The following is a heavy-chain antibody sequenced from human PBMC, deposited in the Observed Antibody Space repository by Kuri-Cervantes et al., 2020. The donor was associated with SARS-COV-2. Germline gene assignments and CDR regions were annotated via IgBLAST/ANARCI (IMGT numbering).Heavy chain of an antibody. CDR1: GGSFSGYY. Sequence: SQTLSLTCAVYGGSFSGYYWSWIRQPPGKGLEWIGEINHSGGTNYNPSLKSRVTISVDTSKNQFSLKLSSVTAADTAVYYCARGEGPFDYWGQGTLVTVSS. V-gene: IGHV4-34*01. J-gene: IGHJ4*02. CDR3: ARGEGPFDY. CDR2: INHSGGT.